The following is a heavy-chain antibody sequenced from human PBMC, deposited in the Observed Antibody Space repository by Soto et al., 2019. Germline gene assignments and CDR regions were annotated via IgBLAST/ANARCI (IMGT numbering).Heavy chain of an antibody. D-gene: IGHD6-13*01. Sequence: EVQLVESGGGLVQPGGSLRLSCAASGFTVSSNYMSWVRQAPGKGLEWVSVIYSGGSTYYADSVKGRFTISRDNSKNTLYLQMNSLRAEDTAVDYCVGGIAAAGYYYYGMDVWGQGTTVTVSS. J-gene: IGHJ6*02. CDR2: IYSGGST. CDR1: GFTVSSNY. V-gene: IGHV3-66*01. CDR3: VGGIAAAGYYYYGMDV.